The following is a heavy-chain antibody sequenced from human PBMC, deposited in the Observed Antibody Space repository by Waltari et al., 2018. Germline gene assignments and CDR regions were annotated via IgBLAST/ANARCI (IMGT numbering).Heavy chain of an antibody. D-gene: IGHD3-9*01. J-gene: IGHJ4*02. CDR1: GCSISSSY. Sequence: QLQLQESGPGLVKPSETLSLTCTVSGCSISSSYWHWIRQPPGKGREWIGYIYYSGSTNYNPSLKSRVTISVDTSKNQFSLKLSSVTAADTAVYYCARVMTGYYHYFDYWGQGTLVTVSS. CDR2: IYYSGST. V-gene: IGHV4-59*01. CDR3: ARVMTGYYHYFDY.